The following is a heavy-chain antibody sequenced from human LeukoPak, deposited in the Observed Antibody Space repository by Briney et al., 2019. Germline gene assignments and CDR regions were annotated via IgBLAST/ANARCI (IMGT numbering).Heavy chain of an antibody. D-gene: IGHD3-10*01. Sequence: ASVKVSCKGSGYTFTSYGISWVRQAPGPGLELMGWISAYNGNTNYAQKLQGRVTMTTDTSTSTAYMELRSLRSDDTAVYYCASFSYGSGSYYNRVFDYWGQGTLVTVSS. V-gene: IGHV1-18*01. CDR2: ISAYNGNT. CDR1: GYTFTSYG. J-gene: IGHJ4*02. CDR3: ASFSYGSGSYYNRVFDY.